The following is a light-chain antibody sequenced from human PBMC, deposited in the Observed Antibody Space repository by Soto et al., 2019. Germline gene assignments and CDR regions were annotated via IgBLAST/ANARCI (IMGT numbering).Light chain of an antibody. CDR3: QQRSNWPTWT. CDR1: QSVSSY. CDR2: DAS. Sequence: EIVLTQSPATLSLSPGERATLSCRASQSVSSYLAWYQQKPGQAPRLLIYDASNRAPGVPARFSGSGSGTDFTPTISSLEPEDFAVYYCQQRSNWPTWTFGQGTKVEIK. V-gene: IGKV3-11*01. J-gene: IGKJ1*01.